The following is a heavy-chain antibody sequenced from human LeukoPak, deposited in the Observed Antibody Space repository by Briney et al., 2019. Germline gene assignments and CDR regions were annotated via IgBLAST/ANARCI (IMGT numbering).Heavy chain of an antibody. J-gene: IGHJ3*02. CDR3: ARVPNIVVVPAAKGEGAFDI. D-gene: IGHD2-2*01. CDR1: GYSISSGYY. Sequence: SSETLSLTCTVSGYSISSGYYWGWIRQPPGKGLEWIGSIYHSGSTYYNPSLKSRVTISVDTSKNQFSLKLSSVAAADTAVYYCARVPNIVVVPAAKGEGAFDIWGQGTMVTVSS. V-gene: IGHV4-38-2*02. CDR2: IYHSGST.